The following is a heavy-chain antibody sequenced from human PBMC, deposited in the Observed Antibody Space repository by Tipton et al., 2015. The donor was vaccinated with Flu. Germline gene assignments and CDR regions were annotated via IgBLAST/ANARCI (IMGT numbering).Heavy chain of an antibody. CDR1: GFTFSNYW. CDR2: ISDDGTIT. Sequence: SLRLSCTGSGFTFSNYWMHWVRQVPGKGLVWVSRISDDGTITNYADSVKGRFAISRDNAKNTLYLHMSSLRAEDTAVYFCTRVQLPGSSRGKASWGQGSLVTVSS. V-gene: IGHV3-74*01. J-gene: IGHJ5*02. CDR3: TRVQLPGSSRGKAS. D-gene: IGHD6-6*01.